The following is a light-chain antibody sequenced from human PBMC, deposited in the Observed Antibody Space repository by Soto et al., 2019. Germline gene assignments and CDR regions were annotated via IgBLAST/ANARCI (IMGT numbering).Light chain of an antibody. J-gene: IGKJ4*01. Sequence: DIHLTQSPSSVSASVGDTITITCRASQDIRRWLAWYPQIPGRAPKLLIFAASRLQSGVPSRFTGSGDGTDFTLTISRLQPEDFATYFCQQTNNFPLTFGGGTRVEI. V-gene: IGKV1-12*01. CDR2: AAS. CDR3: QQTNNFPLT. CDR1: QDIRRW.